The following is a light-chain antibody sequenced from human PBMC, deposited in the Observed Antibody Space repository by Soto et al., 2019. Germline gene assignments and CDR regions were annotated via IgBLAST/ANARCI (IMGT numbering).Light chain of an antibody. V-gene: IGKV3-20*01. CDR1: QSVSNTY. CDR3: QQYGSALMYT. J-gene: IGKJ2*01. CDR2: DTS. Sequence: EILWTQSPGTLSLSPGERATLSCRASQSVSNTYLAWYQQKPGQAPRLLIYDTSSRATGIPDRFSGSGSGTDFTLTISRLEPEDFAVYYCQQYGSALMYTFGQGTTLEIK.